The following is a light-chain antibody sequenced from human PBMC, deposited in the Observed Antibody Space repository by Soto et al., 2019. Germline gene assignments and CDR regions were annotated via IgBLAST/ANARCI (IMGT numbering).Light chain of an antibody. CDR2: VNSDGSH. Sequence: QSVLTQSPSASASLGASVKLTCTLSSGHSNYAIAWHQQQPEKGPRYLMKVNSDGSHSKGDGIPDRFPGSTSGAERYLTISSLQSEDEADYYCQTWGTGIQVFGGGTKLTVL. CDR3: QTWGTGIQV. CDR1: SGHSNYA. J-gene: IGLJ2*01. V-gene: IGLV4-69*01.